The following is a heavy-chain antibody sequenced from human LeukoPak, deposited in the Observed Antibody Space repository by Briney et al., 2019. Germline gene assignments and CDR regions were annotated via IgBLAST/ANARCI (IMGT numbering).Heavy chain of an antibody. J-gene: IGHJ5*02. CDR1: GYSVSTDNC. CDR3: ARDSGSYPHWFAP. D-gene: IGHD1-26*01. V-gene: IGHV4-28*03. Sequence: SDTLPLTCAVSGYSVSTDNCWGWIRQPPGKGLEWIGYISYSGGTFYNPSLKSRVTMSVDTSKNQFSLKLSSVTAADTAMYYCARDSGSYPHWFAPWGQGTLVTVSS. CDR2: ISYSGGT.